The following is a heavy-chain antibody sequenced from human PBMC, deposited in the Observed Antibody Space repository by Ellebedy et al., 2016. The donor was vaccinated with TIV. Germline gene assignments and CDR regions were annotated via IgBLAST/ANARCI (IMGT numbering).Heavy chain of an antibody. J-gene: IGHJ5*02. CDR1: GFTFSSYE. Sequence: GESLKISCAVSGFTFSSYEMNWVRQDPGKGLEWVSYISGSASVTAYADSVKGRFTISRDNARTSLYLQMNSLGVDDTAMYYCARSYGARTSGPWGQGTLVTVSS. CDR2: ISGSASVT. V-gene: IGHV3-48*03. D-gene: IGHD3-16*01. CDR3: ARSYGARTSGP.